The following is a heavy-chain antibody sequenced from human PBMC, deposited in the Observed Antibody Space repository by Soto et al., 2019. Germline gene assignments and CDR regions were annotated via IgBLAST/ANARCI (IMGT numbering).Heavy chain of an antibody. CDR1: GFTFNSYG. J-gene: IGHJ4*02. Sequence: QVQLVESGGGVVQPGRSLRLSCAASGFTFNSYGMHWVRQAPGKGLEWVAVISYDGSNKYYADSVKGRFTISRDNSKNTLYLQMNSLRAEDTALFYCARSDYTILGIADYWGQGTLVTVSS. CDR2: ISYDGSNK. CDR3: ARSDYTILGIADY. D-gene: IGHD4-17*01. V-gene: IGHV3-30*03.